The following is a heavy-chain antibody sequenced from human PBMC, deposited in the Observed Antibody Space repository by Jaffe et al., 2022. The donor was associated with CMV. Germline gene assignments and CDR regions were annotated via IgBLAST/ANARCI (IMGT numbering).Heavy chain of an antibody. J-gene: IGHJ4*02. V-gene: IGHV3-48*03. CDR3: ARESLDSSGFIFDY. D-gene: IGHD3-22*01. CDR2: ISSSGSTI. CDR1: GFTFSSYE. Sequence: EVQLVESGGGLVQPGGSLRLSCAASGFTFSSYEMNWVRQAPGKGLEWVSYISSSGSTIYYADSVKGRFTISRDNAKNSLYLQMNSLRAEDTAVYYCARESLDSSGFIFDYWGQGTLVTVSS.